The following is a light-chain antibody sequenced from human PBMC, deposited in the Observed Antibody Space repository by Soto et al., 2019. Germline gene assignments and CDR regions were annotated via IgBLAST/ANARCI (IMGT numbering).Light chain of an antibody. J-gene: IGLJ2*01. CDR3: AAWDDSRDVV. V-gene: IGLV1-44*01. Sequence: QLVLTQPPSASGTPGQRVTISCSGSSSNIGSNTVNWYQQLPGTAPKLLIYSNNQRPSGVPDRFSGSKSGTSASLAISGLQSEDEADYYCAAWDDSRDVVFGGGNQLTVL. CDR1: SSNIGSNT. CDR2: SNN.